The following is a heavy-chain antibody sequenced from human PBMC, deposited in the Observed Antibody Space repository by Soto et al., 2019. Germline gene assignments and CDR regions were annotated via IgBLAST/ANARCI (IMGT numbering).Heavy chain of an antibody. CDR1: GGSISHYY. Sequence: QVQLQQSGPGLVKPSESLILTCTVSGGSISHYYWNWIRQPPGKGPAWIGYVHYSGTTSYNPPLKSRVTIPLDTSNTQFSRRLTSVTAADTAVYSGARRWSGTDYWGQGNLATVPS. D-gene: IGHD3-10*01. J-gene: IGHJ4*02. CDR2: VHYSGTT. V-gene: IGHV4-59*01. CDR3: ARRWSGTDY.